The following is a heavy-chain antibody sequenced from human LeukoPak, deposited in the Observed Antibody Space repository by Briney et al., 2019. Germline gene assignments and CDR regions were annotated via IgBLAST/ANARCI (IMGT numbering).Heavy chain of an antibody. CDR3: ARSGYAFGADAFDI. Sequence: SETLSLTCTVSGDSISSYYWAWVRQPPGKGLEWIGYVYYSGSTQYNPSLQSRVTISVGTSKKQFSLRLSSVTAADTAVYFCARSGYAFGADAFDIWGQGTTVAVS. CDR1: GDSISSYY. V-gene: IGHV4-59*08. D-gene: IGHD3-16*01. J-gene: IGHJ3*02. CDR2: VYYSGST.